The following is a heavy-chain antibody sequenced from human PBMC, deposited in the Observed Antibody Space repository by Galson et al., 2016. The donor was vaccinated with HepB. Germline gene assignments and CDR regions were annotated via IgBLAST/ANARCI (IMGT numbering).Heavy chain of an antibody. CDR3: ACDGHKWDFDF. CDR2: IMPNGGGT. Sequence: SVKVSCKASGYTFSTFYVHWVRQAPGQGLEWIGRIMPNGGGTIYAQNLQGRVTVTGDTSTSTVYMELSSLISEGTAVDYCACDGHKWDFDFWGQGSLVTGSS. J-gene: IGHJ4*02. CDR1: GYTFSTFY. V-gene: IGHV1-46*01. D-gene: IGHD1-26*01.